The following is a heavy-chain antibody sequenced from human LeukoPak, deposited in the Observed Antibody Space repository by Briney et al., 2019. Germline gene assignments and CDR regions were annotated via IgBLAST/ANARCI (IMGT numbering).Heavy chain of an antibody. CDR1: GFTFSSYA. J-gene: IGHJ3*02. CDR3: AKVSGRYLFSAFDI. CDR2: ISYDGSNK. Sequence: GGSLRLSCAASGFTFSSYAMHWVRQAPGKGLEWVAVISYDGSNKYYADSVKGRFTISRDNSKNTLYLQMNSLRAEDTGVLFWAKVSGRYLFSAFDIWGQGTMVTVSS. D-gene: IGHD1-26*01. V-gene: IGHV3-30*04.